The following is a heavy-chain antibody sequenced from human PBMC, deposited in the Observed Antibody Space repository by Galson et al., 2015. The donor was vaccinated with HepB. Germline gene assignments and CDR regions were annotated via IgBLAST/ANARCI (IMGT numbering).Heavy chain of an antibody. CDR1: GFTFSSYS. CDR3: ARERITIFGVVIYYFDY. D-gene: IGHD3-3*01. CDR2: ISSSSSYI. V-gene: IGHV3-21*01. J-gene: IGHJ4*02. Sequence: SLRLSCAASGFTFSSYSMNWVRQAPGKGLEWVSSISSSSSYIYYADSVKGRFTISRDNAKNSLYLQMNSLRAEDTAVYYCARERITIFGVVIYYFDYWGQGTLVTVSS.